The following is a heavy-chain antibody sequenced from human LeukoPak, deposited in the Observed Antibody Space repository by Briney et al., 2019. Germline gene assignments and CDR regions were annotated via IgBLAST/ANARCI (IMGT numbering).Heavy chain of an antibody. D-gene: IGHD6-25*01. CDR2: IIPMFRKA. CDR1: GGTSINYA. CDR3: TRDLDDTRGYNVFAY. J-gene: IGHJ4*02. Sequence: SVKVSCKASGGTSINYAINWVRQAPGQGLQWMGGIIPMFRKAHFAQRFQGRVTITTDEFTNTTYMELSSLRSEDTAVYYCTRDLDDTRGYNVFAYWGQGSLVPVSS. V-gene: IGHV1-69*05.